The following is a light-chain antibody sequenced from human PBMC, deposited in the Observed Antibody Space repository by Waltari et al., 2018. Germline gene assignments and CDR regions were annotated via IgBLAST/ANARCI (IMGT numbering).Light chain of an antibody. CDR1: SGHSSNV. J-gene: IGLJ3*02. CDR2: VNSDGSH. Sequence: QLVLTQSPSASASLGASVKLTCPLSSGHSSNVIACLQQQPEKGPRYLMKVNSDGSHTKGDEIPDRFSGSSSGAERYLTISSVQPEDEADYYCQTGGHGTWVFGGGTKLTVL. V-gene: IGLV4-69*01. CDR3: QTGGHGTWV.